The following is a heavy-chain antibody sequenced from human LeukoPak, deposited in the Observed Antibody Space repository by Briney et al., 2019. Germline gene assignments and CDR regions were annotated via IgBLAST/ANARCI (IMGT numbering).Heavy chain of an antibody. CDR1: GFTFSSYS. Sequence: GGSLRLSCAASGFTFSSYSMNWVRQAPGKGLEWVSSISSSSSYIYYADSVKGRFTISRDNAKNSLYLQMNSLRAEDTAVYYCAREREDYYDSSGFGAFDIWGQGTMVTVSS. D-gene: IGHD3-22*01. V-gene: IGHV3-21*01. CDR3: AREREDYYDSSGFGAFDI. CDR2: ISSSSSYI. J-gene: IGHJ3*02.